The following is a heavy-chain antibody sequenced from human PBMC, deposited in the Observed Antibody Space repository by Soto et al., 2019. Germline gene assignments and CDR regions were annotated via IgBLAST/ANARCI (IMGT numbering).Heavy chain of an antibody. J-gene: IGHJ4*02. CDR2: ISAYNGYT. CDR3: ARDGYYDSSGYRSDFDY. CDR1: GYTFTSYG. V-gene: IGHV1-18*01. D-gene: IGHD3-22*01. Sequence: QVQLVQSGAEVKQPGASVKVSCKASGYTFTSYGISWVRQAPGQGLEWMGWISAYNGYTNYAQKLPGRVTMTTDTSTSTAHMELRSLRSDDPSVYYCARDGYYDSSGYRSDFDYWGQGTLVSVSS.